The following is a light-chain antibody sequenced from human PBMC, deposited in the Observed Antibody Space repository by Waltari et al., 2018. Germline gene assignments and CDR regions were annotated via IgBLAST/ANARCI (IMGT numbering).Light chain of an antibody. J-gene: IGKJ1*01. Sequence: SQSVSRNIGWHQQQPGCATRLIVDGASTRATVIPARCSGSGAAKEFTLTISSLPSDDFAVYYCQKYDTWPRTFGQGTKVEIK. CDR2: GAS. CDR3: QKYDTWPRT. V-gene: IGKV3-15*01. CDR1: QSVSRN.